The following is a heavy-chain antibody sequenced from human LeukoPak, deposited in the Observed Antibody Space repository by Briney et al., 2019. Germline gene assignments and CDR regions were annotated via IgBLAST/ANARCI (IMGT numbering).Heavy chain of an antibody. J-gene: IGHJ4*02. CDR1: GFTFISFV. V-gene: IGHV1-58*01. CDR2: TSVGSGNT. Sequence: SVKVPCKPSGFTFISFVVQGVGQARGHRLEWIGWTSVGSGNTNYAQKFQERVTITRDMSTSTAYMELSSLRSEDTAVYYCAAVMIFWKGLPSPRRNSDMDYWGQGTLVTVSS. D-gene: IGHD3-9*01. CDR3: AAVMIFWKGLPSPRRNSDMDY.